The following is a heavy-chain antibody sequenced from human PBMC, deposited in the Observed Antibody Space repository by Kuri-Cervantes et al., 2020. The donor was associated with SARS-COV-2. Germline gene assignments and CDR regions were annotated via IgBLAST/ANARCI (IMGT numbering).Heavy chain of an antibody. Sequence: GGSLRLSCAASGLPFSSYGMHWVRQAPGKGLEWVAVISYDGSNKYYADSVKGRFTISRDNSKNTLYLQMNSLRAEDTAVYYCARLGVAAAGSYYYYGMDVWGQGTTVTVSS. D-gene: IGHD6-13*01. CDR1: GLPFSSYG. V-gene: IGHV3-30*03. CDR3: ARLGVAAAGSYYYYGMDV. J-gene: IGHJ6*02. CDR2: ISYDGSNK.